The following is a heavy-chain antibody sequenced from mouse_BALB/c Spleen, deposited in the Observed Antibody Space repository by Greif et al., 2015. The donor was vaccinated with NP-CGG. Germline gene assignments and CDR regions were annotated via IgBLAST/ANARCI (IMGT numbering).Heavy chain of an antibody. CDR2: INPSNGGT. D-gene: IGHD1-1*01. J-gene: IGHJ3*01. V-gene: IGHV1S81*02. CDR1: GYTFTSYY. Sequence: VQLQQSGAEPVKPGASVKLSCKASGYTFTSYYMYWVKQRPGQGLEWIGEINPSNGGTNFNEKFKSKATLTVDKSSSTAYMQLSSLTSEDSAVYYCTSLLLWGQGTLVTVSA. CDR3: TSLLL.